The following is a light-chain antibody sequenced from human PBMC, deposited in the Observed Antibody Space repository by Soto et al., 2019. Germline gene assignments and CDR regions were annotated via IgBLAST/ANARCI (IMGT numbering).Light chain of an antibody. V-gene: IGLV2-23*01. CDR3: CSYAGSTTL. CDR1: SSDFGSYNL. Sequence: QSALTQPASVSGSPGQSITISCTGTSSDFGSYNLVSWYQQHPGKAPKLMIYEGSKRPSGLSNRFSGSKSGNTASLTISGLQAEDEADYYCCSYAGSTTLFGGGTKVTVL. J-gene: IGLJ2*01. CDR2: EGS.